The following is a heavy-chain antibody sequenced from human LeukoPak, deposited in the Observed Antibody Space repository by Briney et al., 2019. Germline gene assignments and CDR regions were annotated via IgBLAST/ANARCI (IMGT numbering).Heavy chain of an antibody. CDR1: GFTFSSYS. J-gene: IGHJ4*02. CDR3: VRRSSALAYYLDY. CDR2: ISSSSSYI. Sequence: GGSLRLSCAASGFTFSSYSMNWVRQAPGKGLEWVSSISSSSSYIYYADSVRGRFTISRDNAKNSLYLQTNSLRAEDTAVYYCVRRSSALAYYLDYWGQGTLVTVSS. D-gene: IGHD3-16*01. V-gene: IGHV3-21*01.